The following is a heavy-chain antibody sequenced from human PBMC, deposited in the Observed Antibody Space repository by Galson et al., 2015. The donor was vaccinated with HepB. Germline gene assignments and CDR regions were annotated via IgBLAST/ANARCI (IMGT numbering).Heavy chain of an antibody. D-gene: IGHD2-2*01. CDR3: AKNEEYCRSAACYGY. Sequence: SLRLSCAASGLTFSSSVMTWVRQAPGKGLEWVSVITGNGGVTYYADSVKGRFTILRDNSKNTVYLQMNSLRAEDTAVYYCAKNEEYCRSAACYGYWGQGTLVTVSS. CDR1: GLTFSSSV. J-gene: IGHJ4*02. CDR2: ITGNGGVT. V-gene: IGHV3-23*01.